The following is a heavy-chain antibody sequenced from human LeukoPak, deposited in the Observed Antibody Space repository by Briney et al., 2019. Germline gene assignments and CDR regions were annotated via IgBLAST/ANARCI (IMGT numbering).Heavy chain of an antibody. V-gene: IGHV3-7*01. Sequence: GGSLRLSCAASGFTFSSYWMSWVRQAPGKGLEWVANKKQDGSEKYYVDSVKGRFTISRDNAKNSLYLQMNSLRAEDTAVYYCARSRIAAAGGHFDYWGQGTLVTVSS. D-gene: IGHD6-13*01. J-gene: IGHJ4*02. CDR1: GFTFSSYW. CDR2: KKQDGSEK. CDR3: ARSRIAAAGGHFDY.